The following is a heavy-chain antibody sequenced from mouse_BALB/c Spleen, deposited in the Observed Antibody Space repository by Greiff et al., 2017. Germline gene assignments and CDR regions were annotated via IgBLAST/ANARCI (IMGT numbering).Heavy chain of an antibody. CDR3: AREPVVATRAMDY. D-gene: IGHD1-1*01. J-gene: IGHJ4*01. Sequence: QVQLQQSGPELVRPGVSVKISCKGSGFTFTDYAMHWVQQSPAKSLEWIGVISTYSGNTNSNQKFKGKATMTVDKSSSTAYMELARMTSEDSDIYYCAREPVVATRAMDYWGQGTSVTVSS. CDR1: GFTFTDYA. V-gene: IGHV1S137*01. CDR2: ISTYSGNT.